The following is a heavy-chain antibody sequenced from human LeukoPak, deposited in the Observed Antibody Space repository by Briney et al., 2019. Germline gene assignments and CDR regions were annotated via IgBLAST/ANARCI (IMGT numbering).Heavy chain of an antibody. J-gene: IGHJ4*02. CDR1: GGSISSYY. CDR2: IYTSGST. Sequence: PSETLSLTCTVSGGSISSYYWSWIRQPAGKGLEWIGRIYTSGSTNYNPSLKSRVTISIDTSKNQFSLKMSSLTAADTAVYYCARATRDFWSGSFDYWGQGTLVTVSS. V-gene: IGHV4-4*07. D-gene: IGHD3-3*01. CDR3: ARATRDFWSGSFDY.